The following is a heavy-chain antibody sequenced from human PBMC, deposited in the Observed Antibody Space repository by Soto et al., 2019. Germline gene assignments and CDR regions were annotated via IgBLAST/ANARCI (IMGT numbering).Heavy chain of an antibody. CDR1: GASISYGNDA. D-gene: IGHD1-26*01. V-gene: IGHV4-30-2*01. CDR3: ARGGGSDSFDY. J-gene: IGHJ4*02. Sequence: SEALCLTCTVSGASISYGNDAWSWIRQTPGKGLEWIGYINHLETTFYNPSFESRLTLSIDRAKNQFSLNLNSMSAADRAVYFCARGGGSDSFDYWGQGILVTAPQ. CDR2: INHLETT.